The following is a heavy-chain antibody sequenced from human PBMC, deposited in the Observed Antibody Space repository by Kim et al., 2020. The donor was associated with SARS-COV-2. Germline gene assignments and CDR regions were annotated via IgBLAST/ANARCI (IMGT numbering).Heavy chain of an antibody. CDR3: ARESSAGSYYLDS. Sequence: SETLSLTCVVSGASITSAGYSWNWIRQRPGMGLEWVGYISNSWDTSYNPSLKSRLSMSLGTSENHFSLKLSSVTAADTAVYYCARESSAGSYYLDSWGQG. CDR1: GASITSAGYS. CDR2: ISNSWDT. V-gene: IGHV4-31*11. D-gene: IGHD3-10*01. J-gene: IGHJ5*01.